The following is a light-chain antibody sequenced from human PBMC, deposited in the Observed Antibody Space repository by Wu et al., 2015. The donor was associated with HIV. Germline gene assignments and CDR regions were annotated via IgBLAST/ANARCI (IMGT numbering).Light chain of an antibody. CDR3: QQYESSPVT. Sequence: EIVLTQSPGTLSLSPGERATLSCRASQSVSSSYLAWYQQKPGQAPRLPIYGASSRATGIPDRFSGSGSGTDFTLTISRLEPEDFAVYYCQQYESSPVTFGGGTKVETK. V-gene: IGKV3-20*01. J-gene: IGKJ4*01. CDR2: GAS. CDR1: QSVSSSY.